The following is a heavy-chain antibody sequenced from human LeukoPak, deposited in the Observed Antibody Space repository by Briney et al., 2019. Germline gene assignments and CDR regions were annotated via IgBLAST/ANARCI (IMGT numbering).Heavy chain of an antibody. CDR3: ARGYYYDSSGSDY. V-gene: IGHV1-2*02. CDR1: GYTFTGYY. CDR2: INPNSGGT. D-gene: IGHD3-22*01. J-gene: IGHJ4*02. Sequence: ASVKVSCKASGYTFTGYYMHWVRQAPGQGLEWMGWINPNSGGTNYAQKFQGRVTMTRDTSISTAYMELSSLRSDDTAVYYCARGYYYDSSGSDYWGQGTLVTVSS.